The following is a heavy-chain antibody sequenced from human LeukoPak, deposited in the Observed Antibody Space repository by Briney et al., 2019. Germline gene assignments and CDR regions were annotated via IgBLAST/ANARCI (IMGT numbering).Heavy chain of an antibody. CDR3: AKGGYCGRGYCYSNRFDP. D-gene: IGHD2-15*01. J-gene: IGHJ5*02. Sequence: GGSLRLSCAASGFTFSSYAMTWVRQAPGKGLDWVSAISASGGSTFYADSVKGRFTISRDNSKNTLYLQMNSLRAEDTAVYYCAKGGYCGRGYCYSNRFDPWGQGALVTVSS. CDR1: GFTFSSYA. CDR2: ISASGGST. V-gene: IGHV3-23*01.